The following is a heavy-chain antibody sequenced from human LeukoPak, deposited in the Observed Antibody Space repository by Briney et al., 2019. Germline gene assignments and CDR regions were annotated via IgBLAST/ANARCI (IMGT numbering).Heavy chain of an antibody. CDR3: ARTGYYYYYYMDV. J-gene: IGHJ6*03. V-gene: IGHV4-4*07. D-gene: IGHD3-9*01. CDR2: MFISGST. CDR1: GGSVGSYY. Sequence: SETLSLTCTVSGGSVGSYYWSWIRQPAGKGLEWIGRMFISGSTYYNPSLKNRVAMSVDTSKNQFSLKLSSVTAADTAVYYCARTGYYYYYYMDVWGKGTTVTVSS.